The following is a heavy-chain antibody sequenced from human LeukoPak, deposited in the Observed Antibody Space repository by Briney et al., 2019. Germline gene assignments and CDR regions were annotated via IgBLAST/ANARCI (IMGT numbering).Heavy chain of an antibody. Sequence: SQTLSLTCAISGDSVSRNTTSWIWIRQSPSRGLEWLGRIYYRSKWYNDYAVSVKSRITINPDTSKNQFSLQLNSVTPEDTAVYYCARGYGMDVWGQGTTVTVSS. CDR2: IYYRSKWYN. CDR3: ARGYGMDV. CDR1: GDSVSRNTTS. V-gene: IGHV6-1*01. J-gene: IGHJ6*02.